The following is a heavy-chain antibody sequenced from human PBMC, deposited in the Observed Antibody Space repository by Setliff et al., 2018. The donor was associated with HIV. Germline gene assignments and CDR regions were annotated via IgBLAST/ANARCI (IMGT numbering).Heavy chain of an antibody. D-gene: IGHD1-26*01. J-gene: IGHJ3*01. CDR2: IGTDRHNT. CDR1: RSTFNSHT. CDR3: ARDAGGFYYGDALDV. V-gene: IGHV1-18*01. Sequence: AAVKVSCKASRSTFNSHTINWGRQAPGQGLEYIGWIGTDRHNTNYAQKFKDRVTMTADTATSTAYMELRSLTSDDTAMYYCARDAGGFYYGDALDVWGQGTMVTVSS.